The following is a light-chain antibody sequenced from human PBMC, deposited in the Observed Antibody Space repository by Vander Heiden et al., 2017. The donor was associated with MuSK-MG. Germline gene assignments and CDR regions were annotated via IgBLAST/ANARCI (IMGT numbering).Light chain of an antibody. CDR3: NSRDSGSIHHGV. CDR1: SLRRYY. CDR2: DTN. J-gene: IGLJ3*02. V-gene: IGLV3-19*01. Sequence: SSELTQDPTVSVALRQTVRITCQGDSLRRYYAIWFPLKPAQAPVLVIYDTNNRTSAIPDRFSCSSSENTASLTITGAQAEDEADYYCNSRDSGSIHHGVFGGGTKLTVL.